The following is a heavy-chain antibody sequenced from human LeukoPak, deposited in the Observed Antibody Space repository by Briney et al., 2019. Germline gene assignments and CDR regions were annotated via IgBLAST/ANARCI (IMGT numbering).Heavy chain of an antibody. Sequence: PSQTLSLTCTVSGGSISSGSYYWSWIRQPAGKGLEWIGRIYTSGSTNYNPSLKSRVIISVDTSKNQFSLKLSSVTAADTAVYYCARDWYSSGSRHRMDVWGKGTTVTISS. CDR3: ARDWYSSGSRHRMDV. V-gene: IGHV4-61*02. J-gene: IGHJ6*03. CDR1: GGSISSGSYY. CDR2: IYTSGST. D-gene: IGHD6-19*01.